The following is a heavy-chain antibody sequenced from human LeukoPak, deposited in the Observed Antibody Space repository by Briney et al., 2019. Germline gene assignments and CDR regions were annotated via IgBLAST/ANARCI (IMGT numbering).Heavy chain of an antibody. D-gene: IGHD3-22*01. CDR3: ARESSVTMIVVVTPGGRFDY. J-gene: IGHJ4*02. CDR2: IYHSGST. CDR1: GYSISSGYY. V-gene: IGHV4-38-2*02. Sequence: SETLSLTCTVSGYSISSGYYWGWIRQPPGKGLEWIGSIYHSGSTYYNPSLKSRVTISVDTSKNQFSLKLSSVTAADTAVYYCARESSVTMIVVVTPGGRFDYWGQGTLVTVSS.